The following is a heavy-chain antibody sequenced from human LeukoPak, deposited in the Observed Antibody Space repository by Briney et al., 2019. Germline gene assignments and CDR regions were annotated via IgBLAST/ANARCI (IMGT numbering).Heavy chain of an antibody. CDR3: THDYGGNSGGDY. D-gene: IGHD4-23*01. CDR2: IKSKTDGGTT. CDR1: GFTFSNAW. V-gene: IGHV3-15*01. Sequence: GGSLRLSCAASGFTFSNAWMSWVRQAPGKGLEWVGRIKSKTDGGTTDYAAPVKGRFTISRDDSKNTLYLQMNSLKTEDTAVYYCTHDYGGNSGGDYWGQGTLVTVSS. J-gene: IGHJ4*02.